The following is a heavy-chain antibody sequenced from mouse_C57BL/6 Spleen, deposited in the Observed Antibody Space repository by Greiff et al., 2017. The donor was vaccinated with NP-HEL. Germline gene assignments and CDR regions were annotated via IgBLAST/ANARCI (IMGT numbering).Heavy chain of an antibody. J-gene: IGHJ3*01. Sequence: QVQLQQPGAELVRPGSSVKLSRKASGYTFTSYWMDWVKQRPGQGLEWIGNIYPSDSETHYNQKFKDKATLTVDKSSSTAYMQLSSLTSEDSAVYYCARGGPAWFAYWGQGTLVTVSA. V-gene: IGHV1-61*01. CDR2: IYPSDSET. CDR1: GYTFTSYW. D-gene: IGHD3-3*01. CDR3: ARGGPAWFAY.